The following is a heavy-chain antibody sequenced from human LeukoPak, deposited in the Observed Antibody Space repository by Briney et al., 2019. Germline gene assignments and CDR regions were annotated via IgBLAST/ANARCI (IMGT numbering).Heavy chain of an antibody. CDR3: ARASSWYEEDYLDY. CDR1: GFTFSSYS. CDR2: ISSSSSYI. D-gene: IGHD6-13*01. Sequence: GGSLRLSCAASGFTFSSYSMNWVRQAPGKGLEWVSSISSSSSYIYYADSVKGRFTISRDDAKNSLYLQMNSLRAEDTAVYYCARASSWYEEDYLDYWGQGTLVTVSS. J-gene: IGHJ4*02. V-gene: IGHV3-21*01.